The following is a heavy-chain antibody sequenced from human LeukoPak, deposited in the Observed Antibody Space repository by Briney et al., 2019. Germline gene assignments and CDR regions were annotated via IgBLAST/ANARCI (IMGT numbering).Heavy chain of an antibody. Sequence: GGSLRLCCAASGFTVSSNYMSWVRQAPGKGLEWVSVLYSGGGAYYADSVKDRFTISRDYSQNTLLLQMNSLRAEDTALYYCARGKTSDDIVEDAFDIWGQGTMVAVSS. CDR1: GFTVSSNY. CDR3: ARGKTSDDIVEDAFDI. CDR2: LYSGGGA. J-gene: IGHJ3*02. D-gene: IGHD2-15*01. V-gene: IGHV3-66*01.